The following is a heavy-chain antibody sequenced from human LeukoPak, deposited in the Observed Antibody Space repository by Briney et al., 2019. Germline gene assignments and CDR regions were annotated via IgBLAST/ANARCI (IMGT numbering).Heavy chain of an antibody. Sequence: SETLSFTCTVSGGSISGNYWGWIRQRPGKGLEWSGFIYHSGSTNYNPSLKSRVTISVDTSRNQFPLTLSSVSAADTAVYYCAGYATTVTTNDYWGQGTLVTVSS. CDR2: IYHSGST. CDR1: GGSISGNY. J-gene: IGHJ4*02. D-gene: IGHD4-17*01. CDR3: AGYATTVTTNDY. V-gene: IGHV4-59*08.